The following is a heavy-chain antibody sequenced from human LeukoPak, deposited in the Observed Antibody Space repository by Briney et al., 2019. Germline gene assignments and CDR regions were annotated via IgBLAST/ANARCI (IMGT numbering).Heavy chain of an antibody. Sequence: GGSLRLSCVVSGFTFKNCAMSWVRQAPGKGLECVSSISSSSTYTYYADSVKGRFTISRDNAQNSLDLQMNSLRDDDTAVYYCVRIGSGSRAAVGAPIDSWGQGSLVTVSS. J-gene: IGHJ4*02. V-gene: IGHV3-21*01. CDR2: ISSSSTYT. D-gene: IGHD3-10*01. CDR1: GFTFKNCA. CDR3: VRIGSGSRAAVGAPIDS.